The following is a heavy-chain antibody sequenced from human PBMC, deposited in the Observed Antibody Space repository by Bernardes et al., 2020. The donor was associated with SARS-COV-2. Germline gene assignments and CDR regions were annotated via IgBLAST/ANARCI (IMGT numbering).Heavy chain of an antibody. V-gene: IGHV3-48*02. CDR3: ARDLRGGSQY. D-gene: IGHD1-26*01. CDR1: GFTFSSYT. J-gene: IGHJ4*02. CDR2: ISSSTSAI. Sequence: GGSLRLSCAASGFTFSSYTMNWVRQAPGKGLEWISSISSSTSAIYYAASVKGRFTISRDNAKNSLYMQMNSLRDEDTAVYYCARDLRGGSQYWGQGTLVTVSS.